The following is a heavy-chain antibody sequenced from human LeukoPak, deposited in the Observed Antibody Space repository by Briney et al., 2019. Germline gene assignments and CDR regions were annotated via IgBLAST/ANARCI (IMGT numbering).Heavy chain of an antibody. Sequence: PGGSLRLSCAASGFTFSSYGMHWVRQAPGKGLEWEAVIWYDGSNKYYADSVKGRFTISRDNSKNTLYLQMNSLRAEDTAVYYCARDRAAAVAPVDYFDYWGQGTLVTVSS. CDR1: GFTFSSYG. CDR2: IWYDGSNK. V-gene: IGHV3-33*01. CDR3: ARDRAAAVAPVDYFDY. J-gene: IGHJ4*02. D-gene: IGHD6-19*01.